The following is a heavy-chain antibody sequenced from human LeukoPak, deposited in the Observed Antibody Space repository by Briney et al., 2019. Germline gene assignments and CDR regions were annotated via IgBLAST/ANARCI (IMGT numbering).Heavy chain of an antibody. CDR3: ARDKTGTIGSNWFDP. J-gene: IGHJ5*02. CDR2: IYTSGST. D-gene: IGHD1-7*01. Sequence: SETLSLTCTVSGGSISSYYWSWIRQPAGKGLEWIGCIYTSGSTNYNPSLKSRVTMSVDTSKNQSSLKLSSVTAADTAVYYCARDKTGTIGSNWFDPWGQGTLVTVSS. V-gene: IGHV4-4*07. CDR1: GGSISSYY.